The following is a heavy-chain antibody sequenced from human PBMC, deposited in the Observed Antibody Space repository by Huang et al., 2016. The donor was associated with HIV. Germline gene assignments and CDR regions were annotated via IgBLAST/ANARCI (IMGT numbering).Heavy chain of an antibody. J-gene: IGHJ5*01. Sequence: QVQLEQWGAGLLKPSETLSLTCAVYGGSFSGYFWNWIRQSPGKGLEWIGQINHAGVTDYNPSLKSRATISVDTSKNQFSLRLTSVTAADTAIYYCAREIMISFGGPFDSWSHGNLVTVSS. CDR2: INHAGVT. CDR3: AREIMISFGGPFDS. D-gene: IGHD3-16*01. V-gene: IGHV4-34*02. CDR1: GGSFSGYF.